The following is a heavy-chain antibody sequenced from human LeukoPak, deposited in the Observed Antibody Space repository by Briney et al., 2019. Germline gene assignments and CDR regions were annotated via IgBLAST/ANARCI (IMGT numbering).Heavy chain of an antibody. D-gene: IGHD3-22*01. Sequence: GASVKVSCKASGYTFTGYYMHWVRQAPGQGLELMGWINPNSGDTNYAQKFQGRVTMTSDTSISTAYMELSRLRSDDTAVYYCARRNYYDSSGYYDLDNWGQGTLVTVSS. CDR3: ARRNYYDSSGYYDLDN. CDR2: INPNSGDT. V-gene: IGHV1-2*02. CDR1: GYTFTGYY. J-gene: IGHJ4*02.